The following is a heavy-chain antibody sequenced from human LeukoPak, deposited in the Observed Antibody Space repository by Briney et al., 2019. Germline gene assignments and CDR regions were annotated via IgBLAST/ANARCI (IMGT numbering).Heavy chain of an antibody. CDR2: IYYSGTT. J-gene: IGHJ6*02. CDR1: GDSVSSSSYY. CDR3: ARHRVYYGLDV. Sequence: SETLSLTCSVSGDSVSSSSYYWAWIRPRPGKGLEWVGTIYYSGTTYYNPSLKSRVTISVDTSKNQFSLNLSSVTAADTAVYSCARHRVYYGLDVWGQGTTVTVSS. V-gene: IGHV4-39*01.